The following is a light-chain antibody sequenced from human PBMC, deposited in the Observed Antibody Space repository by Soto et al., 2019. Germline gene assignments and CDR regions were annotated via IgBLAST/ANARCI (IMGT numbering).Light chain of an antibody. CDR2: VNSDGSH. Sequence: QLVLTQSPSASASLGASVKLTCTLSSGHSTYVIAWHQQQPEKGPRYLMKVNSDGSHTKGDGIPDRFSGSSSGAERYLTISSLQSEDEADYYCQTWGTGIQVFGGGTKVTVL. J-gene: IGLJ2*01. CDR3: QTWGTGIQV. V-gene: IGLV4-69*01. CDR1: SGHSTYV.